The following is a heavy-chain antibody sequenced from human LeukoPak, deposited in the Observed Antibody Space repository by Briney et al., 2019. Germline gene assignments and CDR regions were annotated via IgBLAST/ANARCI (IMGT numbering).Heavy chain of an antibody. D-gene: IGHD3-3*01. Sequence: PGGSLRLSCAASGFTFSSYWMHWVRQAPGKGLVWVSRINSDGSSTSYADSVKGRFTISRDNAKNTLYLQMNSLRAEDTAVYCCARHHCYDFWSGYYQGYFDYWGQGTLVTVSS. V-gene: IGHV3-74*01. J-gene: IGHJ4*02. CDR2: INSDGSST. CDR3: ARHHCYDFWSGYYQGYFDY. CDR1: GFTFSSYW.